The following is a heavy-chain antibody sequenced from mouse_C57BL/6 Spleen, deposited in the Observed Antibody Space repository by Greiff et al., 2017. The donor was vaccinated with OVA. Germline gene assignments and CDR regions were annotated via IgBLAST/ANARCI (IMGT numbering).Heavy chain of an antibody. J-gene: IGHJ4*01. Sequence: QVQLQQPGAELVKPGASVKMSCKASGYTFTSYWITWVKLRPGQGLEWIGDIYPGSGSTNYNEKLKSKATLTVDTSSSTAYMQLSSLTSEDSAVYYCARGGITTVVATGDYAMDDWGQGTSVTVSS. D-gene: IGHD1-1*01. CDR1: GYTFTSYW. CDR3: ARGGITTVVATGDYAMDD. CDR2: IYPGSGST. V-gene: IGHV1-55*01.